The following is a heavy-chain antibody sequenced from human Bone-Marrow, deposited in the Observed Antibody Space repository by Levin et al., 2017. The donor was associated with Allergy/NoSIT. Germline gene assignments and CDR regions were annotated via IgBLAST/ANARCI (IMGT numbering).Heavy chain of an antibody. D-gene: IGHD5-12*01. CDR1: GYSFSNHW. V-gene: IGHV5-51*01. Sequence: GESLKISCKGSGYSFSNHWIGWVRQKPGNGLEWMGIIYPDDSDTRYSPSFQGHVTIAADKSTNTAYLQWSSLKASDSAIYYCARHRRDIVASNDPFDIWGQGAMVTVSS. J-gene: IGHJ3*02. CDR2: IYPDDSDT. CDR3: ARHRRDIVASNDPFDI.